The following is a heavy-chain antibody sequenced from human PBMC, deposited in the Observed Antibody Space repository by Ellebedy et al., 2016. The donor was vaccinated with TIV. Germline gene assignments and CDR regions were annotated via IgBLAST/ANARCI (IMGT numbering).Heavy chain of an antibody. V-gene: IGHV3-30*04. Sequence: GESLKISXAASGFTFSNFAIHWVRQAPGQGLEWVAVISYDGSDKYYVDSVKGRFTISRDNSRNVLYLQMNSLRAEDTAVYYCAKDKGSGTYYNLYYGLDVWGQGTTVTVSS. CDR2: ISYDGSDK. D-gene: IGHD3-10*01. J-gene: IGHJ6*02. CDR3: AKDKGSGTYYNLYYGLDV. CDR1: GFTFSNFA.